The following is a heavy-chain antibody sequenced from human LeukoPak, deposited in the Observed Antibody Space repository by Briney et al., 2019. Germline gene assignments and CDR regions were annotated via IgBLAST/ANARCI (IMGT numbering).Heavy chain of an antibody. CDR2: IIVIVGST. CDR1: GFTLAANA. J-gene: IGHJ6*02. Sequence: GGSLDSSCQAPGFTLAANALGWVRQPPGKGWNWVQAIIVIVGSTYYADSVKGRFTISRDNSKNTLYLQMNSLRAEDTAVYYCATHERGYSGYDPEYYYYGMDVWGQGTTVTVSS. V-gene: IGHV3-23*01. CDR3: ATHERGYSGYDPEYYYYGMDV. D-gene: IGHD5-12*01.